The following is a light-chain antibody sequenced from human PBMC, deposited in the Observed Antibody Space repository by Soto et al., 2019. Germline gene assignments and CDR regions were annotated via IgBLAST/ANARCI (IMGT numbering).Light chain of an antibody. CDR1: QSVLYSSNNKNY. CDR3: QQRSNWPPEFT. V-gene: IGKV4-1*01. J-gene: IGKJ2*01. CDR2: WAS. Sequence: DIVMTQSPDSLAVSLGERATINCKSSQSVLYSSNNKNYLAWYQQKPGQPPKLLIYWASTRESGVPDRFSGSGSGTDFTLTISSLEPEDSAVYYCQQRSNWPPEFTFGQGTRVEIK.